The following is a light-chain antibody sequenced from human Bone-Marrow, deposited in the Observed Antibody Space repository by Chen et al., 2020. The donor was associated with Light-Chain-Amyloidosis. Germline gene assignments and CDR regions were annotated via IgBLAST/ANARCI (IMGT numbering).Light chain of an antibody. J-gene: IGKJ1*01. CDR2: DAS. Sequence: DTVMTQSPATLSVSPGDRATLSCRASQTVITNLSWYQQKPGQAPRLLLVDASTRATGVPARCSGSGSGTEFTRTISSLQSDNLPVYFCQKYNPWPGTLGQGTKVEIK. V-gene: IGKV3-15*01. CDR1: QTVITN. CDR3: QKYNPWPGT.